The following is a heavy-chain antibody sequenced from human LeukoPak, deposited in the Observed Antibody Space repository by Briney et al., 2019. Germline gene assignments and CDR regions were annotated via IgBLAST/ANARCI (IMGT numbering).Heavy chain of an antibody. V-gene: IGHV3-74*01. CDR3: AKRVVVTASGGYDY. CDR1: GFTFSNYW. Sequence: GGSLRLSCAASGFTFSNYWMHWVRQAPGKGLVWVSRINTDGGSTTYADSVKGRFTTSRDNSKNTLYLQMNSLRAEDTAVYYCAKRVVVTASGGYDYWGQGTLVTVSS. CDR2: INTDGGST. D-gene: IGHD2-21*02. J-gene: IGHJ4*02.